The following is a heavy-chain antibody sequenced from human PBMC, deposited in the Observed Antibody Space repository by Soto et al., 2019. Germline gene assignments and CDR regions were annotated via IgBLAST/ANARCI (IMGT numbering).Heavy chain of an antibody. CDR2: IYYSGSN. V-gene: IGHV4-59*08. J-gene: IGHJ4*02. Sequence: QVQLQEAGPGLVKPSETPSPTCTVSGGSISSYYWGWIRQPPGKGPEWIGFIYYSGSNNYNPSLKSRVTISVDTSKNQFSLKLNSMTAADTAVYYCARHNYGSGSTYFDYWGQGTLVTVSS. CDR3: ARHNYGSGSTYFDY. CDR1: GGSISSYY. D-gene: IGHD3-10*01.